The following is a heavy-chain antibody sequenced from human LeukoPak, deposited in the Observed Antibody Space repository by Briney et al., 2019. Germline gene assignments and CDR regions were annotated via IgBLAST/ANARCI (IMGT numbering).Heavy chain of an antibody. V-gene: IGHV1-46*01. CDR2: INPSGGST. CDR3: ARGGVGATTYVWFDP. D-gene: IGHD1-26*01. Sequence: ASVKVSCKASGYTFTNYYIHWVRQAPGQGLEWMGIINPSGGSTSYAQKFQGRVTMTRAMSTSTVYMELSSLRSEDTAVYYCARGGVGATTYVWFDPWGQGTLVTVSS. CDR1: GYTFTNYY. J-gene: IGHJ5*02.